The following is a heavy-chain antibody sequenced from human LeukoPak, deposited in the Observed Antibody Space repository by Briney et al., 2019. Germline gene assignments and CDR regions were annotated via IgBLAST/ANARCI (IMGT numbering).Heavy chain of an antibody. V-gene: IGHV3-53*01. J-gene: IGHJ6*02. Sequence: GGSLRLSCAASGCTVSSNYMSWVRQAPGKGLEWVSVIYSGGSTYYADSVKGRFTISRDNSKNTLYLQMNSQRAEDTAVYYCARERNYRGYYYYGMDVWGQGTTVTVSS. D-gene: IGHD4-11*01. CDR3: ARERNYRGYYYYGMDV. CDR2: IYSGGST. CDR1: GCTVSSNY.